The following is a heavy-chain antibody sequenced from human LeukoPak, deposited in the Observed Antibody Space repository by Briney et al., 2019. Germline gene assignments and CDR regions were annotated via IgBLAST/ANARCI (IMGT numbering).Heavy chain of an antibody. J-gene: IGHJ5*02. CDR2: INPTGGST. Sequence: ASVKVSCKASGYTFTSYYMHWVRQAPGQGLEWMGLINPTGGSTGYAQKFQGRITMSRDTSTSTVYMELSSLRSEDTAFYYCATDHSMANTAWWFDPWGQGTLVTVSS. CDR1: GYTFTSYY. D-gene: IGHD5-24*01. CDR3: ATDHSMANTAWWFDP. V-gene: IGHV1-46*01.